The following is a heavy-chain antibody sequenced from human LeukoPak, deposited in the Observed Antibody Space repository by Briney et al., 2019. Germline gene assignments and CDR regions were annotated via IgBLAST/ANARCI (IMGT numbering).Heavy chain of an antibody. J-gene: IGHJ6*02. V-gene: IGHV3-30*18. CDR3: AKKGSDAMDV. D-gene: IGHD1-26*01. CDR2: ISYDGSSR. Sequence: GGSLRLSCAASGFTFSNYAMHWVRRAPGKGLEWVAVISYDGSSRYYADSVKGRFTISRDNSKNTLYLQMNSLRGEDTAVYYCAKKGSDAMDVWGQGTTVTVPS. CDR1: GFTFSNYA.